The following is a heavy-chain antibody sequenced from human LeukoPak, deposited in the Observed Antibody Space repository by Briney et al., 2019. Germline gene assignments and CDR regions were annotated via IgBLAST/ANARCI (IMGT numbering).Heavy chain of an antibody. J-gene: IGHJ5*02. Sequence: SETLSLTCTVSGGPLSSTYYYWGWIRQPPGKGLEWIGTIYYSGSTYYNPSLKSRVTISVDTSKNHFSLKLSSVTAADTAVYYCARGHYFASGNYYRGWFDPWGQGSLVTVSS. CDR3: ARGHYFASGNYYRGWFDP. CDR2: IYYSGST. CDR1: GGPLSSTYYY. V-gene: IGHV4-39*02. D-gene: IGHD3-10*01.